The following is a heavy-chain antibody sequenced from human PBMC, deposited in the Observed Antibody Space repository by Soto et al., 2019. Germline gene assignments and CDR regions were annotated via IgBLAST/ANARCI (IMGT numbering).Heavy chain of an antibody. CDR2: IIPIFGTA. CDR3: ARDREVRYYDSSGYYYDY. V-gene: IGHV1-69*13. CDR1: GGTFSSYA. Sequence: SVKVSCKASGGTFSSYAISWVRQAPGQGLEWMGGIIPIFGTANYAQKFQGRVTITADESTSTAYMELSSLRSEDTAVYYCARDREVRYYDSSGYYYDYWGQGTLVTVSS. D-gene: IGHD3-22*01. J-gene: IGHJ4*02.